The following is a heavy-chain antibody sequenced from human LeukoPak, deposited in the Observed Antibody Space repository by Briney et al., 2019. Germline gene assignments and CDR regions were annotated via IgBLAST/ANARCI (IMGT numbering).Heavy chain of an antibody. V-gene: IGHV4-34*01. CDR2: INHSGST. Sequence: SETLSLTCTVSGGSVSSYYWSWIRQPPGKGLEWIGEINHSGSTNYNPSLKSRVTISVDTSKNQFSLKLSSVTAADTAVYYCARVRSSGWQYYFDYWGQGTLVTVSS. CDR1: GGSVSSYY. J-gene: IGHJ4*02. D-gene: IGHD6-19*01. CDR3: ARVRSSGWQYYFDY.